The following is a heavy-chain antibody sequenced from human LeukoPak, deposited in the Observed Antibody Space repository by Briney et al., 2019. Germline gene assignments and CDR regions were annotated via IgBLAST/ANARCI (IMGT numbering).Heavy chain of an antibody. Sequence: GGSLRLSWAAAGFTFSNYAMHWVRQAPGKGLEWMAIIWYDGSYKYYADSVKGRFTISRDNSKNTLYLQVNSLTAEDTAVYYCARGNSDAFDIWGHGTMVTVSS. CDR1: GFTFSNYA. D-gene: IGHD4-23*01. CDR3: ARGNSDAFDI. J-gene: IGHJ3*02. CDR2: IWYDGSYK. V-gene: IGHV3-33*01.